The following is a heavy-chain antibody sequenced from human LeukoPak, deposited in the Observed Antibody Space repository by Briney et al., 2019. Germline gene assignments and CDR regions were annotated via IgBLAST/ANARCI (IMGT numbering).Heavy chain of an antibody. CDR1: GFTFSSYA. V-gene: IGHV3-30*18. CDR2: LSYDGINK. D-gene: IGHD2-15*01. Sequence: GGSLRLSCTASGFTFSSYAMNWVRQAPGKGLEWLAVLSYDGINKYYADSVKGRFTISRDNSKNTLYLQMNSLRAKDTAVYYCAKGPYCSGGTCFLPHYFDYWGQGTLVTVSS. J-gene: IGHJ4*02. CDR3: AKGPYCSGGTCFLPHYFDY.